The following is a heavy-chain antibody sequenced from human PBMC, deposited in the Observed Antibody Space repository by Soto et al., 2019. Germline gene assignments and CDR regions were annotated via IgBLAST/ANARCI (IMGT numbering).Heavy chain of an antibody. Sequence: GSLRLSCAASGFTFSSYAMSWVRQAPGKGLEWVSAISGSGGSTYYADSVKGRFTISRDNSKNTLYLQMNSLRAEDTAVYYCAKEGGSPYYYYYYGMDVWGQGTTVTVSS. J-gene: IGHJ6*02. V-gene: IGHV3-23*01. D-gene: IGHD2-15*01. CDR3: AKEGGSPYYYYYYGMDV. CDR1: GFTFSSYA. CDR2: ISGSGGST.